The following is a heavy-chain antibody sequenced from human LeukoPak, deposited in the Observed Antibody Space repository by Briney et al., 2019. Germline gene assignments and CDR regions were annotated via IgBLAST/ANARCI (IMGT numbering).Heavy chain of an antibody. V-gene: IGHV6-1*01. CDR3: ARGVTVVGYYFDY. Sequence: SQTLSLTCAISGDSVSTNSGAWNWIRQSPSRGLEWLGRTYYRSKWYNDYAVSVKSRITINPDTSKNQFSRQLNSVSPEDTAVYYCARGVTVVGYYFDYWGQGTLVTVSS. CDR2: TYYRSKWYN. J-gene: IGHJ4*02. CDR1: GDSVSTNSGA. D-gene: IGHD6-19*01.